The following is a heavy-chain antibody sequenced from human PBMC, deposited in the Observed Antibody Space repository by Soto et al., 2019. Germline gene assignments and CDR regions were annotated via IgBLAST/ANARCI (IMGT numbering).Heavy chain of an antibody. V-gene: IGHV3-33*01. CDR3: ARERGYCTNGVCFDYFDY. J-gene: IGHJ4*02. Sequence: QVQLVESGGGVVQPGRSLRLSCAASGFTFSSYGMHWVRQAPGKGLEWVAVIWYDGSNKYYADSVKGRFTISRDNSKNTLYLQMNSLRAEDTAVYYCARERGYCTNGVCFDYFDYWGQGTLVTVSS. D-gene: IGHD2-8*01. CDR1: GFTFSSYG. CDR2: IWYDGSNK.